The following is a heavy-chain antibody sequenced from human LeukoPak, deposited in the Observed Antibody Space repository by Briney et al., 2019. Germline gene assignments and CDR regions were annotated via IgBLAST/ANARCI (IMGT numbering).Heavy chain of an antibody. Sequence: KPSETLSLTCTVSGGFISRYYWSWIRQPPGKGLEWIGYIYYSGSTNYNPSLKSRVTISVDTSKNQFSLKLSSVIAADTAVYYCARDVAAADYYFDYWGQGTLVTVSS. V-gene: IGHV4-59*01. CDR2: IYYSGST. J-gene: IGHJ4*02. D-gene: IGHD6-13*01. CDR3: ARDVAAADYYFDY. CDR1: GGFISRYY.